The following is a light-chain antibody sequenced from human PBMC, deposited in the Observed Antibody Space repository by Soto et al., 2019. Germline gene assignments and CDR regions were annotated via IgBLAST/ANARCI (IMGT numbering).Light chain of an antibody. CDR3: QQLDSYPLT. Sequence: DIQMTQSPSTLSGSVGDRVTITCRASQGISSYLAWYQQEPGKAPKLLIYAASTLQSGVPSRFSGGGSGTDFTLTISSLQPEDFATYYCQQLDSYPLTFGGGTKVDI. V-gene: IGKV1-9*01. J-gene: IGKJ4*01. CDR1: QGISSY. CDR2: AAS.